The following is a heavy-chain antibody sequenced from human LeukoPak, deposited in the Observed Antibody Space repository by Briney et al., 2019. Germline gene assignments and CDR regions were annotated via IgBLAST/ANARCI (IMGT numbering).Heavy chain of an antibody. CDR2: ISTSGSTK. CDR3: AKVMRDYYDSSGNGDY. Sequence: GGSLRLSCAASGFTFSSYEMNWVRQAPGKGLEWVSYISTSGSTKYYADSVKGRFTISRDNAKNTLYLQMNSLRAEDTAVYYCAKVMRDYYDSSGNGDYWGQGTLVTVSS. CDR1: GFTFSSYE. V-gene: IGHV3-48*03. J-gene: IGHJ4*02. D-gene: IGHD3-22*01.